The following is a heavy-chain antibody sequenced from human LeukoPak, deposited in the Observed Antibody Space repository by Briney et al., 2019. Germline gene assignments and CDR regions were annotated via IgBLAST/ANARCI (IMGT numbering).Heavy chain of an antibody. CDR2: ISGSGGST. J-gene: IGHJ5*02. D-gene: IGHD3-10*01. CDR3: ASYYGSGSPFDP. CDR1: GFTFSSYA. Sequence: GGSLRLSCAASGFTFSSYAMSWVRQAPGKGLEWVSAISGSGGSTYYADSVKGRFTISRDNAKNSLYLQMNSLRAEDTAVYYCASYYGSGSPFDPWGQGTLVTVSS. V-gene: IGHV3-23*01.